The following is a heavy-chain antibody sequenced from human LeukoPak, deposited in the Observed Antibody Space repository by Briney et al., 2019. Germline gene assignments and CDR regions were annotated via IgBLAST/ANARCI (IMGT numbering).Heavy chain of an antibody. Sequence: PSETLSLTCAVYGGSFSTYYWNWIRQSPGRGLEWIGEINHTGTTNYNPSLKSRFTISVDTSKNQFSLKLSSVTAADTAVYYCARETGYCSGGSCYRALYYYYYYMDVWGKGTTVTVSS. J-gene: IGHJ6*03. V-gene: IGHV4-34*01. CDR3: ARETGYCSGGSCYRALYYYYYYMDV. CDR1: GGSFSTYY. CDR2: INHTGTT. D-gene: IGHD2-15*01.